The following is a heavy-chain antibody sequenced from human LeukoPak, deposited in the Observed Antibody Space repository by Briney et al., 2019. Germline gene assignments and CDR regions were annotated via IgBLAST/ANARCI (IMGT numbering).Heavy chain of an antibody. J-gene: IGHJ4*02. CDR3: ARDHYGDYRRGSHFDY. CDR2: VSPSNGNT. Sequence: ASVKVSCKASGYTFTSYGISWVRQAPGQGLEWMGWVSPSNGNTNYAQTLQGRVTMTTDTSTSTAYMELRSLRSDDTAVYYCARDHYGDYRRGSHFDYWGQGTLVTVSS. CDR1: GYTFTSYG. D-gene: IGHD4-17*01. V-gene: IGHV1-18*01.